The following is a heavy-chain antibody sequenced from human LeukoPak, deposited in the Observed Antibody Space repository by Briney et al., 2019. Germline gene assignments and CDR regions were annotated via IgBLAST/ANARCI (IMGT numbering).Heavy chain of an antibody. CDR1: GFTFSSYA. CDR3: AREGVVAARGAFDI. Sequence: GGSLRVSCAASGFTFSSYAMHWVRQAPGKGLEWVAVISYDGSNKYYADSVKGRFTISRDNSKNTLYLQMNSLRAEDTAVYYCAREGVVAARGAFDIWGQGTMVTVSS. CDR2: ISYDGSNK. J-gene: IGHJ3*02. V-gene: IGHV3-30-3*01. D-gene: IGHD2-15*01.